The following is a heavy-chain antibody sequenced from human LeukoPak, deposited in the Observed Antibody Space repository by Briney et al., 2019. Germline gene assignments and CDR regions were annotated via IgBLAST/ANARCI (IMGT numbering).Heavy chain of an antibody. CDR1: GFTFSSYA. V-gene: IGHV3-23*01. Sequence: GGSLRLSCAASGFTFSSYAMSWVRQAPGKGLEWVSAISGSGGGTYYEDSVKGRFTISRDNSKNTLYLQMNSLRAEDTAVYYCAKEEGYYGSGSYYSGVPYYFDYWGQGTLVTVSS. J-gene: IGHJ4*02. CDR3: AKEEGYYGSGSYYSGVPYYFDY. D-gene: IGHD3-10*01. CDR2: ISGSGGGT.